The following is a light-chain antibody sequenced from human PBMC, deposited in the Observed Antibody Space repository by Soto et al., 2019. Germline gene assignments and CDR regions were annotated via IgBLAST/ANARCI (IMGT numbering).Light chain of an antibody. J-gene: IGLJ2*01. CDR3: ATWDDSLGAVV. CDR2: INT. V-gene: IGLV1-47*02. Sequence: QSVLTQPPSASATPGQRVTISCSGSSSNIGNNNAYWYQHVPGTAPKLLIHINTLRPSWVPDRFSGSKSGTSASLAISGLQSDDEGDYYCATWDDSLGAVVFGGGTKLTVL. CDR1: SSNIGNNN.